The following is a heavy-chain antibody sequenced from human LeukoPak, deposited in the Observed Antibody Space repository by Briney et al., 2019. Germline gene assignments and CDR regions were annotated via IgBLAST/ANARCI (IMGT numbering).Heavy chain of an antibody. V-gene: IGHV4-59*01. CDR3: ARRYSSGWYEDY. J-gene: IGHJ4*02. Sequence: SETLSLTCTVSGGSISSYYWSWIRQPPGKGLEGIGYIYYSGSTNYNPSLKSRVTISVDTSKNQFSLKLSSVTAADTAVYYCARRYSSGWYEDYWGQGTLVTVSS. CDR2: IYYSGST. D-gene: IGHD6-19*01. CDR1: GGSISSYY.